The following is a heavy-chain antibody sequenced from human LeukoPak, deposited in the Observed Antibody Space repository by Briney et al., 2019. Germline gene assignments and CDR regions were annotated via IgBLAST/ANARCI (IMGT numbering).Heavy chain of an antibody. CDR3: ARSQGAVEGYYYYGMDV. CDR2: ISYDGSNK. Sequence: GGSLRLSCAASGFTFSSYGMHWVRQAPGKGLEWVAVISYDGSNKYYADSVKGRFTISRDNSKNTLYLQMNSLRAEDTAVYYCARSQGAVEGYYYYGMDVWGQGTTVTVSS. CDR1: GFTFSSYG. D-gene: IGHD3-16*01. J-gene: IGHJ6*02. V-gene: IGHV3-30*03.